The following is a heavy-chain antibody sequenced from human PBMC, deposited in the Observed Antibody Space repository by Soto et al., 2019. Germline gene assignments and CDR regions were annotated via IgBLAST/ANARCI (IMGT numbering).Heavy chain of an antibody. J-gene: IGHJ6*02. CDR1: VVSISSGGYY. V-gene: IGHV4-31*03. CDR2: IYYSGST. Sequence: SETLSLTCTFSVVSISSGGYYCSWIRQHPWKGLEWIGYIYYSGSTYYNPSLKSRVTISVDTSKNQFSLKLSSVTAADTAVYYCARDFWSGYYTLGYYYYGMDVWGQGTTVTVSS. CDR3: ARDFWSGYYTLGYYYYGMDV. D-gene: IGHD3-3*01.